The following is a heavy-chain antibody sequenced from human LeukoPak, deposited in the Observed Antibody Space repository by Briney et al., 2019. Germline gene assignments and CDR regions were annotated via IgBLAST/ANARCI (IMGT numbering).Heavy chain of an antibody. J-gene: IGHJ4*02. Sequence: GRSLRLSCAASGFTFDDYAMHWVRQAPGKGLEWVSGISWNSGSIGYADSVKGRFTISRDNAKNSLYLQMNSLRAEDTALYYCAKAPGPSIAASYYFDYWGQGTLVTVSS. CDR2: ISWNSGSI. CDR1: GFTFDDYA. D-gene: IGHD6-6*01. CDR3: AKAPGPSIAASYYFDY. V-gene: IGHV3-9*01.